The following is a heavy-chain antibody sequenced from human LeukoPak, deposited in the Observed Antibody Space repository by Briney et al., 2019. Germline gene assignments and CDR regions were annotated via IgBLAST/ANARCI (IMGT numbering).Heavy chain of an antibody. Sequence: PGGSLRLSCAASGFTLDDYAMHWVRQAPGKGLEWVSGISWNSGSIGYADSVKGRFTISRDNAKNSLYLQMNSLRAEDTALYYCAKAHYGDYAYYFDYWGQGTLVTVSS. CDR2: ISWNSGSI. J-gene: IGHJ4*02. V-gene: IGHV3-9*01. D-gene: IGHD4-17*01. CDR3: AKAHYGDYAYYFDY. CDR1: GFTLDDYA.